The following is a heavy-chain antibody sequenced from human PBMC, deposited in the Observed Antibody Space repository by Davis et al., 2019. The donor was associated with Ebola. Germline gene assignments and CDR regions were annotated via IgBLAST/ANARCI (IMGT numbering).Heavy chain of an antibody. CDR3: ARESYYGSGSYYQEGAFDI. D-gene: IGHD3-10*01. Sequence: AASVKVSCKASGYTFTSYYMHWVRQAPGQGLEWMGIINPSGGSTSYAQKFQGRVTITADESTSTAYMELSSLRSEDTAVYYCARESYYGSGSYYQEGAFDIWGQGTMVTVSS. J-gene: IGHJ3*02. CDR2: INPSGGST. CDR1: GYTFTSYY. V-gene: IGHV1-46*01.